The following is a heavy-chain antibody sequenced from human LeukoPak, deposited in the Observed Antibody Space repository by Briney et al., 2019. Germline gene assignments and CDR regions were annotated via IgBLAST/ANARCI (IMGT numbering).Heavy chain of an antibody. CDR1: GFTLSINW. CDR2: INPDGSRT. V-gene: IGHV3-74*01. D-gene: IGHD1-14*01. CDR3: SRDFHGRNDF. Sequence: PGGSLRLSCAASGFTLSINWMHWVRQGRGKGRVWFSRINPDGSRTDYAESVKGRFTIYRDNAKNTLSLEMNSLGDEDTAVYYCSRDFHGRNDFWGQGTLVTVSS. J-gene: IGHJ4*02.